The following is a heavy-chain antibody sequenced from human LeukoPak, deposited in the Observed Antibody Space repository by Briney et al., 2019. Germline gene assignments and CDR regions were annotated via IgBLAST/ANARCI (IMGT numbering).Heavy chain of an antibody. J-gene: IGHJ4*02. Sequence: GGSLRLSCAASEFTFSSYWMSWVRQAPGKGLEWVANIKQDGSEKYYVDSVKGRFTISRDNAKNSLYLQMNSLRAEDTAVYYCARDIHDYWGQGTLVTVSS. CDR2: IKQDGSEK. D-gene: IGHD2-2*02. V-gene: IGHV3-7*01. CDR3: ARDIHDY. CDR1: EFTFSSYW.